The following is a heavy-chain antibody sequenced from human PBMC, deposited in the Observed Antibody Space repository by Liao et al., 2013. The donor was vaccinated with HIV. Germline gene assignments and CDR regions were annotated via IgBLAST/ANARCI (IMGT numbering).Heavy chain of an antibody. D-gene: IGHD3-10*01. J-gene: IGHJ2*01. V-gene: IGHV4-4*07. CDR1: DDSINNYS. CDR2: IYTSGTT. Sequence: QVLLQESGPGLVKPSETLSLTCTVYDDSINNYSWNWIRQPAGKGLEWIGHIYTSGTTNYNASLKSRVTMSVDMSKNQFSLKLTSVTAADTAVYFCARKVVRGVNNYWYFDLWGRGTLVIVSS. CDR3: ARKVVRGVNNYWYFDL.